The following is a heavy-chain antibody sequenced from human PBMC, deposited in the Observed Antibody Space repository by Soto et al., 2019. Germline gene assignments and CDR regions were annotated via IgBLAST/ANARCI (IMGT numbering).Heavy chain of an antibody. CDR3: ARVSTVAYY. D-gene: IGHD4-17*01. CDR2: IYYSGST. Sequence: SYTLSLTCTVSGGSISSYYWSWIRQPPGKGLEWIGYIYYSGSTNYNPSLKSRVTISVDTSKNQFSLKLSSVTAADTDVYYCARVSTVAYYWGQGTLVTFSS. V-gene: IGHV4-59*07. J-gene: IGHJ4*02. CDR1: GGSISSYY.